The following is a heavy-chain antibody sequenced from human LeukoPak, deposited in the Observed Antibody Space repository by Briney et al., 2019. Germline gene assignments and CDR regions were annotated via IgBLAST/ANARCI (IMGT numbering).Heavy chain of an antibody. V-gene: IGHV3-23*01. Sequence: GGSLRLSCAASGFTFSSYAMSWVRQAPGKGLEWVSAISGSGGSTYYADSVKGRFTISRDNSKNTLYLQMNSLRAEDTAVYYCAKEALGPPENYYSDSSVLAYWGQGTLVTVSS. CDR1: GFTFSSYA. J-gene: IGHJ4*02. CDR3: AKEALGPPENYYSDSSVLAY. D-gene: IGHD3-22*01. CDR2: ISGSGGST.